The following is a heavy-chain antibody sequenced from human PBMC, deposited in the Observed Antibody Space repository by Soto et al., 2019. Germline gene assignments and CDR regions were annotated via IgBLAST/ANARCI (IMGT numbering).Heavy chain of an antibody. CDR3: ARVGGSGWYYYYYGMDV. V-gene: IGHV1-18*01. D-gene: IGHD6-19*01. CDR2: ISAYNGNT. J-gene: IGHJ6*02. Sequence: ASVKVSCKASGYTFASYAISWMRQAPGQGLEWMGWISAYNGNTNYAQKLQGRVTMTTDTSTSTAYMELRSLRSDDTAVYYCARVGGSGWYYYYYGMDVWGQGTTVTVSS. CDR1: GYTFASYA.